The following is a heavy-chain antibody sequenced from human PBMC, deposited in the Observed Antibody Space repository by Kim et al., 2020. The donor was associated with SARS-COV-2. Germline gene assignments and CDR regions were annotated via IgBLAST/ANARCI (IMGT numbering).Heavy chain of an antibody. Sequence: GGSLSLSCAASGFTFSSYEMNWVRQAPGKGLAWVSYIIGSGTTIYYADSVRGRFTISRDNDKNSLYLQMNSLRAEDTAVYYCARGPNYSPFDYWGQGTLVTVSS. V-gene: IGHV3-48*03. CDR1: GFTFSSYE. CDR2: IIGSGTTI. CDR3: ARGPNYSPFDY. D-gene: IGHD4-4*01. J-gene: IGHJ4*02.